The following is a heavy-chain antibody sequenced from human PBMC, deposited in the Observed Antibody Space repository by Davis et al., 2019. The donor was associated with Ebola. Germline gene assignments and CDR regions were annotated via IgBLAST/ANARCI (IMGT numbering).Heavy chain of an antibody. D-gene: IGHD3-16*01. CDR3: ARVWGKDDNTYYYYYGMDV. V-gene: IGHV1-18*01. CDR1: GYTFTSYG. J-gene: IGHJ6*02. CDR2: INPNSGGT. Sequence: ASVKVSCKASGYTFTSYGISWVRQAPGQGLEWMGWINPNSGGTNYAQKFQGRVTITRDTSASTAYMELSSLRSEDTAVYYCARVWGKDDNTYYYYYGMDVWGQGTTVTVSS.